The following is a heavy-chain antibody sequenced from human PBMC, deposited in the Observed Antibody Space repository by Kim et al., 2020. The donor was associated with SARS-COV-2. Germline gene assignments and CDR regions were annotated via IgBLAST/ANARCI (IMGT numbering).Heavy chain of an antibody. V-gene: IGHV3-30*18. CDR1: GFTFSTYD. CDR2: ISYDGSTK. D-gene: IGHD4-4*01. Sequence: GGSLRLSCAASGFTFSTYDMHWVRQAPGKGLEWVAVISYDGSTKYYADSVKGRITISRDNSKNTRYLQMNSMRAEDTAVYYCANLGVTVTTLKCYDSGMEVWGEGNTFTLSS. J-gene: IGHJ6*04. CDR3: ANLGVTVTTLKCYDSGMEV.